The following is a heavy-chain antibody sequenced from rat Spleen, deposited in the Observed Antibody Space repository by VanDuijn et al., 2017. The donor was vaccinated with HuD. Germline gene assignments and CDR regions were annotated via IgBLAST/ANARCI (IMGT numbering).Heavy chain of an antibody. CDR1: GFSLTSYL. V-gene: IGHV2-43*01. D-gene: IGHD1-10*01. CDR3: TRRGIITTTLDY. Sequence: QVQLKESGPGLVQPSQTLSLTCTVSGFSLTSYLVSWVRQPPGKGLEWMGVIWNGGSTTYNSLLKSRLSISRATSKSQVFLEMNSLRTDDTAIYFCTRRGIITTTLDYWGQGVMVTVSS. J-gene: IGHJ2*01. CDR2: IWNGGST.